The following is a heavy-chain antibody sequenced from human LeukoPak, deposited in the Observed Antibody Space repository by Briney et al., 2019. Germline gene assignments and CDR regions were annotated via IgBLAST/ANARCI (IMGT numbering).Heavy chain of an antibody. CDR3: ARDSPDGYTHGHYYYNIDV. V-gene: IGHV4-4*07. CDR2: IWSSGGLWSSGGT. CDR1: GGSINSHY. Sequence: SETLSLTCTVCGGSINSHYWTWIRQPAGKGLEWIGRIWSSGGLWSSGGTNYNPSLTSRVTMSVDTSKNQFSLRLSSATAADTAVYYCARDSPDGYTHGHYYYNIDVWGKGTTVTVSS. D-gene: IGHD5-18*01. J-gene: IGHJ6*03.